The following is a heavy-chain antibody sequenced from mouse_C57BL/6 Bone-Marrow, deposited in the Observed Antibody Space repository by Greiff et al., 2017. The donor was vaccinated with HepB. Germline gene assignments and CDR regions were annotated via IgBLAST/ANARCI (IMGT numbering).Heavy chain of an antibody. V-gene: IGHV1-50*01. CDR3: ARNYDYDWGYFDG. CDR1: GYTFTSYW. J-gene: IGHJ1*03. Sequence: QVQLQQPGAELVKPGASVKLSCKASGYTFTSYWMQWVKQRPGQGLEWIGEIDPSDSYTNYNQKFKGKATLTVDTYSSTAYMQLSSLTSEDSAVYDCARNYDYDWGYFDGWGTGTTVTVSS. CDR2: IDPSDSYT. D-gene: IGHD2-4*01.